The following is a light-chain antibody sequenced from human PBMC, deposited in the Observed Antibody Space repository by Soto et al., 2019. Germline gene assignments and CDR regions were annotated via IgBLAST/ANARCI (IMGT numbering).Light chain of an antibody. CDR2: EAT. J-gene: IGLJ1*01. V-gene: IGLV2-23*01. Sequence: QSVLTQPASVSGSPGQSITISCTVSSSDVGSYTLVSWYQQHPGRAPKLLIYEATQRPSGVSSRFSGSRSANTASLTISGLQAEDEADYYCCSYAGSVTSYVFATGTQLTVL. CDR3: CSYAGSVTSYV. CDR1: SSDVGSYTL.